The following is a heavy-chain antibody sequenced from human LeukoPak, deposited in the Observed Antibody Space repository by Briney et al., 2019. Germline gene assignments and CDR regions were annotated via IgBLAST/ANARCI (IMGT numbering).Heavy chain of an antibody. CDR1: GHTFTGYY. Sequence: ASVKVSCKASGHTFTGYYMHWVRQAPGQGLEWMGWINPNSGGTNYAQKFQGRVTMTRDTSISTAYMELSRLRSDDTAVYYCAXEGXGSLQYNWFDPWGQGTLVTVSS. J-gene: IGHJ5*02. V-gene: IGHV1-2*02. CDR2: INPNSGGT. D-gene: IGHD1-26*01. CDR3: AXEGXGSLQYNWFDP.